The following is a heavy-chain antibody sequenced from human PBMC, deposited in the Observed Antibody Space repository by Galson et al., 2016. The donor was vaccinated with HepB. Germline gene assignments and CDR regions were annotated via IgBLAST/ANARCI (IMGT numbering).Heavy chain of an antibody. CDR1: GGSISTSNW. V-gene: IGHV4/OR15-8*02. CDR3: ARDYNGVLY. J-gene: IGHJ4*02. Sequence: SETLSLTCEVSGGSISTSNWWSWVRQPPGKGLEWIGEVFHTGKANYNPSLKSRITISTDKSKNQFSLKLNSVTAADTAIYYCARDYNGVLYWGQGTLVTVSS. D-gene: IGHD3-10*01. CDR2: VFHTGKA.